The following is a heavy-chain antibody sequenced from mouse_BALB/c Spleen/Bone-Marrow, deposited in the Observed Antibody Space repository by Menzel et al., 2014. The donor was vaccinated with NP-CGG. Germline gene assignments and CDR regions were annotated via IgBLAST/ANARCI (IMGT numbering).Heavy chain of an antibody. V-gene: IGHV1-4*01. Sequence: VQLQQSGAELARPGASVKMSCRASGYTFTTYTMHWVKQRPGQGLEWIGYINPSSGYTYYNQKFKDKDTLTADNSSNAAYLQLNSLTSEDSAVYYCARVYGNYDAMDYWGQGTSVTVSS. CDR3: ARVYGNYDAMDY. CDR1: GYTFTTYT. J-gene: IGHJ4*01. D-gene: IGHD2-1*01. CDR2: INPSSGYT.